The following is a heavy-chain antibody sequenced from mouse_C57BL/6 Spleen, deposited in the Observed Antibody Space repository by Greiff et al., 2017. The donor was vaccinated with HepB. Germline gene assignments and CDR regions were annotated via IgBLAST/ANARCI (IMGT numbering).Heavy chain of an antibody. CDR1: GYTFTDYN. CDR3: ASKTMDYYGSTHWYFDV. CDR2: INPNNGGT. V-gene: IGHV1-22*01. Sequence: VQLKESGPELVKPGASVKMSCKASGYTFTDYNMHWVKQSHGKSLEWIGYINPNNGGTSYNQKFKGKATLTVNKSSSTAYMELRNLTSEDSAVYYCASKTMDYYGSTHWYFDVWGTGTTVTVSS. J-gene: IGHJ1*03. D-gene: IGHD1-1*01.